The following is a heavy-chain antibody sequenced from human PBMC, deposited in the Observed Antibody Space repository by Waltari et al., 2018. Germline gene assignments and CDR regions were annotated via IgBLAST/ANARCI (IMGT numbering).Heavy chain of an antibody. J-gene: IGHJ4*02. CDR1: GYSFAGSW. D-gene: IGHD3-10*01. CDR3: ARHRPEGSGSYGFDF. V-gene: IGHV5-51*01. Sequence: EVQLVQSGAEVKKPGESLKIYCKGSGYSFAGSWIGWVRQMPGKGLKWMGIICPGDSDTRYSPSCQGRVTISVDKSISTAYLQWSSLQASDTAMYYCARHRPEGSGSYGFDFWGQG. CDR2: ICPGDSDT.